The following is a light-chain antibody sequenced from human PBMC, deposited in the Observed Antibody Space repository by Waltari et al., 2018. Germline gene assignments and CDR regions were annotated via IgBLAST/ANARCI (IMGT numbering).Light chain of an antibody. CDR3: SSYTSSSPWV. CDR2: EVS. CDR1: SSHVRGYYH. V-gene: IGLV2-14*01. J-gene: IGLJ3*02. Sequence: QSALTQPASLSASPGQSITIPCTVTSSHVRGYYHASWYQQHPGKAPKLMIYEVSNRPSGVSNRFSGSKSGNTASLTISGLQAEDEADYYCSSYTSSSPWVFGGGTKLTVL.